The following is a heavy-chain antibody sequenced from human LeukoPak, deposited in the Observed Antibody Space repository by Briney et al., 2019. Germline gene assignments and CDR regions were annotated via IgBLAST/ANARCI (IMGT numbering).Heavy chain of an antibody. CDR3: ATRSFYYGMDA. V-gene: IGHV3-23*01. CDR1: GFSSGSSA. J-gene: IGHJ5*02. D-gene: IGHD3-9*01. CDR2: ISGSGSYT. Sequence: PGGSLRLSCAASGFSSGSSALGWVRQAPGKGLEWVSSISGSGSYTYYADSVKGRFTISRDNSKNTVYLQMNSLRDEDTAIYYCATRSFYYGMDAWGQGTLVTVSS.